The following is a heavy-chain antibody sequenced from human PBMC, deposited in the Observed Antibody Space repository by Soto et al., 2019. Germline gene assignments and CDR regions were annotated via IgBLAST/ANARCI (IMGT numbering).Heavy chain of an antibody. Sequence: QVQLVQSGAEVKKPGASVKVSCKASGYTFTNYDINWVRQATGQGLEWMGWMRPNNGNTGYAQKFQGRVTMTRNTSINTADMELISLRSEDTAVYYCASWAGYSKWGQGTLVTVSS. J-gene: IGHJ4*02. D-gene: IGHD3-9*01. V-gene: IGHV1-8*01. CDR1: GYTFTNYD. CDR3: ASWAGYSK. CDR2: MRPNNGNT.